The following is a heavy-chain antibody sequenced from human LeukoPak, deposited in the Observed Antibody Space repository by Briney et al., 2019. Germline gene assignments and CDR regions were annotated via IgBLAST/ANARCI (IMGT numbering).Heavy chain of an antibody. CDR1: GYSLTGGYY. CDR2: IFHSGTT. CDR3: ARVGYYTAGDHASGWFDP. J-gene: IGHJ5*02. D-gene: IGHD2-8*02. Sequence: SETLSLICSVSGYSLTGGYYWGWIRQSPGKGLEWMGSIFHSGTTHYNPALKSRVTMSVDTSKNQSSLNLSPVTVADSAKYYCARVGYYTAGDHASGWFDPWGQGTLVTVSS. V-gene: IGHV4-38-2*02.